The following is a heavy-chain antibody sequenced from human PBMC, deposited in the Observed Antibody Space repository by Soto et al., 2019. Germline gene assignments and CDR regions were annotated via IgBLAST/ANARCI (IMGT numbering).Heavy chain of an antibody. CDR2: IKSKTDGGTT. CDR1: GFIFSNAW. Sequence: EVQLVESGGGLVKPGGSLRLSCAASGFIFSNAWMNWVRQAPGKGLEWVGRIKSKTDGGTTDYAAPVKGRFTISRDDSKNTLYLQMNSLKTEDTAVYYCTTTAYYYDSHLFDYWGQGTLVTVSS. V-gene: IGHV3-15*07. J-gene: IGHJ4*02. CDR3: TTTAYYYDSHLFDY. D-gene: IGHD3-22*01.